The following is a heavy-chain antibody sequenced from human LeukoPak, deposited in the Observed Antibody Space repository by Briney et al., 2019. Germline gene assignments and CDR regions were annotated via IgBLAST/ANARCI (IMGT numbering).Heavy chain of an antibody. V-gene: IGHV4-34*01. CDR2: INHRGST. Sequence: SETLSLTCAVYGGSFTTSWWSWIRQAPGKGLEWIGEINHRGSTNYNPSLKSRVTISLDTPNSQFSLSLSFLTAADTAMYYCQGVPLGCSSGWTSDYSYMDVWGKGTPVTVS. D-gene: IGHD6-19*01. CDR3: QGVPLGCSSGWTSDYSYMDV. J-gene: IGHJ6*03. CDR1: GGSFTTSW.